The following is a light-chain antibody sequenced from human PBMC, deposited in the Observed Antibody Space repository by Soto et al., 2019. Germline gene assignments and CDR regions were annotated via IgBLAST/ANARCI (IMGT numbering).Light chain of an antibody. Sequence: DIQMTQSPSSLSASVGDRATITCRASQSISNFLNWYQQKPGKAPKLLIYAASSLQSGVPSRFSGSGSGTDFTLTISSLQPEDFATYYCQQSYTSPLTFGPGTKVDIK. CDR1: QSISNF. V-gene: IGKV1-39*01. CDR3: QQSYTSPLT. CDR2: AAS. J-gene: IGKJ3*01.